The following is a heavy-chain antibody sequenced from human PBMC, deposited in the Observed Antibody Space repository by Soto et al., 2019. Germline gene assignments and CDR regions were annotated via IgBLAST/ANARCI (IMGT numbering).Heavy chain of an antibody. CDR1: GFTFSSYS. D-gene: IGHD3-3*01. CDR3: ARDTAFYDFCCCFRGLSGGGPNYYYYYMDV. CDR2: ISSSSSYI. Sequence: SLRLSCAASGFTFSSYSMNWVRQAPGKGLEWVSSISSSSSYIYYADSVKGRFTISRDNAKNSLYLQMNSLRAEDTAVYYCARDTAFYDFCCCFRGLSGGGPNYYYYYMDVWGKGTTVTVSS. V-gene: IGHV3-21*01. J-gene: IGHJ6*03.